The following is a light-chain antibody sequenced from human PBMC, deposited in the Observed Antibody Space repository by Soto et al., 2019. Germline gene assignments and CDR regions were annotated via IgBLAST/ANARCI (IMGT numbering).Light chain of an antibody. CDR3: QYSRHLPL. V-gene: IGKV1-33*01. Sequence: DIQMTQSPSSLSASVGDRVTITCRASQGISTYLNWYQHKPGKAPKLLIYDASNFETGVPSRFSGGGSGTHFSFTISGLQPEDIATYYCQYSRHLPLFGPGTKVDIK. J-gene: IGKJ3*01. CDR1: QGISTY. CDR2: DAS.